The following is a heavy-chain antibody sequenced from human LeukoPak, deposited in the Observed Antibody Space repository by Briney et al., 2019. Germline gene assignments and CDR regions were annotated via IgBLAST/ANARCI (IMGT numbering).Heavy chain of an antibody. CDR3: TTDRNYDYVWGSYRYKFGPDY. CDR1: GFTFSNAW. Sequence: PGGSLGLSCAASGFTFSNAWMNWVRQAPGRGLEWVGRIKSKTDGGTTDYAAPVKGRFTISRDDSKNTLYLQMNSLKTEDTAVYYCTTDRNYDYVWGSYRYKFGPDYWGQGTLVTVSS. V-gene: IGHV3-15*01. CDR2: IKSKTDGGTT. D-gene: IGHD3-16*02. J-gene: IGHJ4*02.